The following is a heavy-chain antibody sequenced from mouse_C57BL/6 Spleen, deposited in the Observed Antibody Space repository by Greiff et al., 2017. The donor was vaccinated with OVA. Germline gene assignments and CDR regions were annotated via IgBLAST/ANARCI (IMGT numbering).Heavy chain of an antibody. CDR1: GYTFTNYW. CDR3: ARGGLRQGDAMDY. CDR2: IYPGGGYT. V-gene: IGHV1-63*01. D-gene: IGHD2-4*01. Sequence: QVQLQQSGAELVRPGPSVKMSCKASGYTFTNYWIGWAKQRPGHGLEWIGDIYPGGGYTNYNEKFKGKATLTADKSSSTAYMQFSSLTSEDSAIYYCARGGLRQGDAMDYWGQGTSVTVSS. J-gene: IGHJ4*01.